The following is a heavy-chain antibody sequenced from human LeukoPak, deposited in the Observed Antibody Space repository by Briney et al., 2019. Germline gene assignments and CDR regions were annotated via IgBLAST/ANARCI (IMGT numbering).Heavy chain of an antibody. J-gene: IGHJ5*02. V-gene: IGHV4-34*01. CDR1: GASFSGYY. CDR2: INHSGST. CDR3: ARVGNPLVTVFAWFDP. D-gene: IGHD3-3*01. Sequence: SETLSLTCAVYGASFSGYYWSWIRQPPGKGLEWIGEINHSGSTNYNPSLKSRVTISVDTSKNQFSLKLSSVTAADTALYYCARVGNPLVTVFAWFDPWGQGTLVTVSS.